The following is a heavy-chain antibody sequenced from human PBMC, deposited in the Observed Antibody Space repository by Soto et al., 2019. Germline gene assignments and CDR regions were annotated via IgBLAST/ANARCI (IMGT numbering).Heavy chain of an antibody. D-gene: IGHD3-22*01. CDR1: GGSFNGHY. V-gene: IGHV4-34*01. CDR3: ARDISMIAEVQRDAPDKYYFDS. J-gene: IGHJ4*02. CDR2: INHSGST. Sequence: QVQLQQWGAGLLKPSETLSLTCAVYGGSFNGHYWSWIRQPPGKGLEWIGEINHSGSTNSNPSLKGRVTISVDTFKNQFSLKLSYVTAADTAVYYCARDISMIAEVQRDAPDKYYFDSWGQGTLVTVSS.